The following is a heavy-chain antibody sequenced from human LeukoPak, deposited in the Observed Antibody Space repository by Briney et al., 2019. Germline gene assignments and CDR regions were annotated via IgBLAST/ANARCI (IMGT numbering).Heavy chain of an antibody. CDR1: GFTLRTSA. D-gene: IGHD4-11*01. J-gene: IGHJ5*02. CDR3: ARGRQDYNNGFDP. V-gene: IGHV3-64*01. Sequence: PGGSMRLSCEASGFTLRTSAMFWVRQAPGKGLEYVSSISGDGGTISYANSVRARFTVSRDNSKNRLFLQMGSLRPDDTAVYYCARGRQDYNNGFDPWGQGTLVTVSP. CDR2: ISGDGGTI.